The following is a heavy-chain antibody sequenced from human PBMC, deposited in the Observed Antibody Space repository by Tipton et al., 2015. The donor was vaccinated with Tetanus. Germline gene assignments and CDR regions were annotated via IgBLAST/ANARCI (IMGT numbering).Heavy chain of an antibody. V-gene: IGHV4-39*01. CDR2: INYGGTT. CDR1: GGSINNSGYF. CDR3: GRHGGSYIAYWCFDL. J-gene: IGHJ2*01. D-gene: IGHD1-26*01. Sequence: PGLVKPSETLSLTCSVSGGSINNSGYFWGWIRQPPGKGLEWIGSINYGGTTYYKPSLKSRLTISVDTSKSHFSLWLTSVTAADTAMYYCGRHGGSYIAYWCFDLWGRGTLVTVSS.